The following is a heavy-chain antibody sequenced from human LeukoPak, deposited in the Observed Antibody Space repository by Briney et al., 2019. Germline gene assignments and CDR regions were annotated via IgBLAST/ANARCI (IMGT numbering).Heavy chain of an antibody. V-gene: IGHV1-2*02. J-gene: IGHJ4*02. CDR2: VSPKSGGT. D-gene: IGHD2-21*02. CDR3: ARAAYCGGDCYYYFDY. CDR1: GDTFNGYY. Sequence: ASVKVSCKLFGDTFNGYYMHWVRQAPGQGLEWMGWVSPKSGGTNYAQRFQGRVTMTGDTSISTAYMELSRLTSDDTAVYYCARAAYCGGDCYYYFDYWGQGTLVTVSS.